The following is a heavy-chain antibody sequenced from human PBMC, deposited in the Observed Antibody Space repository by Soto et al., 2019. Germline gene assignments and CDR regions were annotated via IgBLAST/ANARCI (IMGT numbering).Heavy chain of an antibody. J-gene: IGHJ5*02. CDR2: IYYSGST. CDR3: ARGVLDIVVVVATNWFDP. D-gene: IGHD2-15*01. CDR1: GGSISSSSYY. V-gene: IGHV4-39*01. Sequence: SETLSLTCTVSGGSISSSSYYWGWIRQPPGKGLEWIGSIYYSGSTYYNPSLKSRVTISVDTSKNQFSLKLSSVTAADTAVYYCARGVLDIVVVVATNWFDPWGQGTLVTVSS.